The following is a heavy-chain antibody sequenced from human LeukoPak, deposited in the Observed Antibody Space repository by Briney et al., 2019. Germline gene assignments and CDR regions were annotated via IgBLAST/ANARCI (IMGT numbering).Heavy chain of an antibody. J-gene: IGHJ4*02. Sequence: PGGSLRLSCAASGFTFSSYGMHWVRQAPGKGLEWVAVISYDGSNKYYADSVKGRFTISRDNSKNTLYLQMNSLRAEDTAVYYCAKVRGFPQLELPYYWGQGTLVTVSS. CDR3: AKVRGFPQLELPYY. CDR2: ISYDGSNK. CDR1: GFTFSSYG. V-gene: IGHV3-30*18. D-gene: IGHD1-7*01.